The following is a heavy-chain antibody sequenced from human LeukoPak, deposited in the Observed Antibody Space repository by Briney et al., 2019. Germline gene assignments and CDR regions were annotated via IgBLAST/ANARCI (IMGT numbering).Heavy chain of an antibody. CDR2: IYYSGST. J-gene: IGHJ4*02. Sequence: PSETLSLTCTVSGGSISSYYWSWIRQPPGKGLEWIGYIYYSGSTNCNPSLKSRVTISVDTSKNQFSLKLSSVTAADTAVYYCARGRWRIDYWGQGTLVTVSS. CDR1: GGSISSYY. CDR3: ARGRWRIDY. D-gene: IGHD4-23*01. V-gene: IGHV4-59*01.